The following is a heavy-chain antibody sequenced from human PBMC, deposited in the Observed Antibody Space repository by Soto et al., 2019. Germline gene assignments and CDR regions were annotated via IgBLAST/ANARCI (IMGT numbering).Heavy chain of an antibody. J-gene: IGHJ6*02. V-gene: IGHV4-61*01. D-gene: IGHD3-22*01. CDR2: IHYSGST. CDR3: ARERTYYYDSSGFPQYYYDMDV. Sequence: QVQLQESGPGLVKSSETLSLTCTVSGGSVTIGSYYWSWIRQPPGKGLEWIGYIHYSGSTNYNPSLKRRVNISVDTSKNRFSLKLSSMTAADTAVYYCARERTYYYDSSGFPQYYYDMDVWGQGTTVTVSS. CDR1: GGSVTIGSYY.